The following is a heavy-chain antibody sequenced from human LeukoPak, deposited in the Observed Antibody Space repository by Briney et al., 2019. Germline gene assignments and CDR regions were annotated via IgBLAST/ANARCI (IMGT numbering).Heavy chain of an antibody. CDR3: AREGQEYYYYMDV. CDR1: GLTFSSYA. J-gene: IGHJ6*03. CDR2: ISSNGLST. V-gene: IGHV3-64*01. Sequence: GGSLRLSCAASGLTFSSYAMSWVRQAPGKGLKWVSAISSNGLSTYYANSVKGRFTISRDSSKNTLYLQMGSLRAEDMAVYYCAREGQEYYYYMDVWGKGTTVTVSS.